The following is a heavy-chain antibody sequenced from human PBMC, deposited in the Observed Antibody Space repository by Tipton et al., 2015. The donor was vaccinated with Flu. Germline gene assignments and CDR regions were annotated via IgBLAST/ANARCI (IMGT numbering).Heavy chain of an antibody. Sequence: TLSLTCTVSGGSISSYYWSWIRQPPGKGLEWIGYIYYSGSTNYNPSLKSRVTISVDTSKNQFSLKLSSVTAADTAVYYCARGIQLWPFDYWGQGTLVTVSS. CDR2: IYYSGST. D-gene: IGHD5-18*01. CDR3: ARGIQLWPFDY. J-gene: IGHJ4*02. CDR1: GGSISSYY. V-gene: IGHV4-59*12.